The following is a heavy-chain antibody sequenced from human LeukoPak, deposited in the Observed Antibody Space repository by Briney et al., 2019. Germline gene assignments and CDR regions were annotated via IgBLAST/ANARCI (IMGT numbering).Heavy chain of an antibody. J-gene: IGHJ6*03. CDR1: GGSFSGFY. CDR3: ARRRTTTCYTLVCFYYHCIDV. Sequence: SETLSLTCAVYGGSFSGFYWSWIRQPPGKGLEWIGEINHSGSTNCSPSLKSRVAMSVDTSKNQFSLKLSSATAADTAVYYCARRRTTTCYTLVCFYYHCIDVWGNGTTVTVSS. CDR2: INHSGST. D-gene: IGHD2-2*02. V-gene: IGHV4-34*01.